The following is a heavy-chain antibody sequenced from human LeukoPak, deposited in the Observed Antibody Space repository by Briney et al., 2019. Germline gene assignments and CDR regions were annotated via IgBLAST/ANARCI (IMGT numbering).Heavy chain of an antibody. CDR3: ARVNDFWSGYVDY. Sequence: GGSLRLSCAASGFTVSSNYMSWVRQAPGKGLEWVSVIYSGGSTYYADSVKGRFTISRDNSKNTLYLQMNSLRAEDTAVYYCARVNDFWSGYVDYWGQGTLVTVSS. J-gene: IGHJ4*02. CDR1: GFTVSSNY. V-gene: IGHV3-53*01. CDR2: IYSGGST. D-gene: IGHD3-3*01.